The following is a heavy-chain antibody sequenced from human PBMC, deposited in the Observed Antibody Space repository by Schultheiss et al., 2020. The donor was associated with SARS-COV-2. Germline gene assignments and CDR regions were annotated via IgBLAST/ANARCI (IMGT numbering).Heavy chain of an antibody. J-gene: IGHJ6*02. Sequence: SQTLSLTCAVYGGSFSGYYWSWIRQPPGKGLEWIGEINHSGSTNYNPSLKSRVTISVDTSKNQFSLKLSSVTAADTAVYYCARLYCTSTSCYHHYYYGMDVWGQGTTVTVSS. CDR2: INHSGST. CDR3: ARLYCTSTSCYHHYYYGMDV. CDR1: GGSFSGYY. D-gene: IGHD2-2*01. V-gene: IGHV4-34*01.